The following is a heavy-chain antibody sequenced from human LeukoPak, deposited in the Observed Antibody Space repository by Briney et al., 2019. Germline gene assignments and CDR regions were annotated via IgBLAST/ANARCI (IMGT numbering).Heavy chain of an antibody. D-gene: IGHD5-24*01. J-gene: IGHJ4*02. CDR2: INPNSGGT. V-gene: IGHV1-2*06. CDR1: GYTFTGYY. Sequence: GASVKVSCKASGYTFTGYYMHWGRQAPGQGLEWMGRINPNSGGTNYAQKFQGRVTMTRDTPISTAYMELSRLRSDDTAVYYCTRGGYTKSTPFDYWGQGTLVTVSS. CDR3: TRGGYTKSTPFDY.